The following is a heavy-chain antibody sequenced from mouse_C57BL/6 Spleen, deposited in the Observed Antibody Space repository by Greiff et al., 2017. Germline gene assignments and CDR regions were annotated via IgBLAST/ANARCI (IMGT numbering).Heavy chain of an antibody. J-gene: IGHJ1*03. CDR2: ISDGGSYT. Sequence: EVQGVESGGGLVKPGGSLKLSCAASGFTFSSYAMSWVRQTPEKRLEWVATISDGGSYTYYPDNVKGRFTISRDNAKNNLYLQMSHLKSEDTAMYYCARDRGSSPSYRYFDVWGTGTTVTVSS. V-gene: IGHV5-4*01. CDR3: ARDRGSSPSYRYFDV. D-gene: IGHD1-1*01. CDR1: GFTFSSYA.